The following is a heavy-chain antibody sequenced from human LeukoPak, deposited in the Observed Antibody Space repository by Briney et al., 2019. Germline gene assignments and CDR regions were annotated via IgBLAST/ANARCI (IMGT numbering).Heavy chain of an antibody. Sequence: PGGSLRLSCITSGFTFSNYGFHWVRQAPGKGLEWTAAIWSDGSNQYYPDSVKGRFTISRDNSRNTLYLQMNSLRAEDTAVYYCAKDKDSSGYYWNYYYYYGMDVWGQGTTVTVSS. V-gene: IGHV3-30*02. CDR2: IWSDGSNQ. CDR3: AKDKDSSGYYWNYYYYYGMDV. J-gene: IGHJ6*02. CDR1: GFTFSNYG. D-gene: IGHD3-22*01.